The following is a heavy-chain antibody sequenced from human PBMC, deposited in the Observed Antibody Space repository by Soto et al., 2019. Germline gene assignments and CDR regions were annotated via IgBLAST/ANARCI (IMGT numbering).Heavy chain of an antibody. D-gene: IGHD6-19*01. CDR1: GGTFSNDV. CDR2: INPILGIT. V-gene: IGHV1-69*04. CDR3: ARGLAVAAYYGMEV. Sequence: QVQLVQSGPEVKKPGSSVKVSCKVSGGTFSNDVINWVRHVPGQGLEWMAKINPILGITNSAQKFQGRATITADKSTNTAYMELSSLESKDTAVYYCARGLAVAAYYGMEVWGQGTRVTVSS. J-gene: IGHJ6*02.